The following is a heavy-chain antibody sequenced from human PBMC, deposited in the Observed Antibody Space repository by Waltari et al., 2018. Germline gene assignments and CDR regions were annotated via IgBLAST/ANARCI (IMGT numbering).Heavy chain of an antibody. J-gene: IGHJ6*03. D-gene: IGHD6-6*01. Sequence: QVQLQESGPGLVKPSETLSLPCTGSGGSISSYYWSWLRPPAGKGLEWIGRIYTSGSTNYNPSLKSRVTMSVDTSKNQFSLKLSSVTAADTAVYYCAREMAARGRYYYYMDVWGKGTTVTVSS. CDR2: IYTSGST. CDR3: AREMAARGRYYYYMDV. V-gene: IGHV4-4*07. CDR1: GGSISSYY.